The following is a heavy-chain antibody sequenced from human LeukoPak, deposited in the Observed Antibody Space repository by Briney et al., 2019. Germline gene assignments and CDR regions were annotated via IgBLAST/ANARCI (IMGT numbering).Heavy chain of an antibody. Sequence: ASVKVSCKASGYTFSSYGFSWVRQAPGQGLEWMGWINAYNGNTNYAQNLQGRVIMTTDTSTSTAYMELRSLRSDDTAVYYCARSYYSGNSWYYFDHWGQGTLVTVSS. CDR3: ARSYYSGNSWYYFDH. D-gene: IGHD4-23*01. J-gene: IGHJ4*02. CDR1: GYTFSSYG. CDR2: INAYNGNT. V-gene: IGHV1-18*01.